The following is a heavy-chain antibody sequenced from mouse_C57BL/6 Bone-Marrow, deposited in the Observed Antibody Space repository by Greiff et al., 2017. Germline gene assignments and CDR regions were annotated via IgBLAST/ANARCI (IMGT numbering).Heavy chain of an antibody. CDR2: IDPSDSYT. V-gene: IGHV1-69*01. CDR3: ARPAITTVVAHWYFDV. Sequence: QVQLQQPGAELVMPGASVKLSCKASGYTFTSYWMHWVKQRPGQGLEWIGEIDPSDSYTNYNQKFKGKSTLTVDKSSSTAYMQLSSLTSEDSAVYYCARPAITTVVAHWYFDVWGTGTTVTVSS. CDR1: GYTFTSYW. D-gene: IGHD1-1*01. J-gene: IGHJ1*03.